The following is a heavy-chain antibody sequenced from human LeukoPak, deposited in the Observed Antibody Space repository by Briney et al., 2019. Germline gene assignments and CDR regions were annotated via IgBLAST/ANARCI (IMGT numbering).Heavy chain of an antibody. CDR1: GYTFTSYY. CDR2: INPSGGST. Sequence: ASVKVSCKASGYTFTSYYMHWVRQAPGQGLEWMGIINPSGGSTSYAQKFQGRVTMTRDTSTSTVYMELSSLRSEDTAVYYCARDSFSGSYYYYYYMDVWGKGTTVTVSS. J-gene: IGHJ6*03. CDR3: ARDSFSGSYYYYYYMDV. D-gene: IGHD1-26*01. V-gene: IGHV1-46*01.